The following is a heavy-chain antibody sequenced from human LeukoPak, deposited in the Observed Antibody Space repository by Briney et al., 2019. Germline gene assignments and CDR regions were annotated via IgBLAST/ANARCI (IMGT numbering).Heavy chain of an antibody. CDR3: AKGEGGYCSSASCSTFFDY. CDR2: ISGGGEIT. D-gene: IGHD2-2*01. CDR1: GFTFSSYA. V-gene: IGHV3-23*01. J-gene: IGHJ4*02. Sequence: GGSLRLSCAASGFTFSSYAINWVRQAPGKGLEWVSAISGGGEITYYADSVKGRFTISRDNSKNTLYLQMNSLRAEDTAVYYWAKGEGGYCSSASCSTFFDYWGQGTLVTVSS.